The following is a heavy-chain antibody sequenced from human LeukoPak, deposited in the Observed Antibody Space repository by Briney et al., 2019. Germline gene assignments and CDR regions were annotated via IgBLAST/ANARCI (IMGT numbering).Heavy chain of an antibody. CDR1: GGSISSYY. D-gene: IGHD6-13*01. CDR2: IYYSGST. J-gene: IGHJ4*02. V-gene: IGHV4-59*01. CDR3: ARGSSWYPFDY. Sequence: SSETQSLTCTVSGGSISSYYWSWIRQPPGKGLEWIGYIYYSGSTNYNPSLKSRVTISVDTSKNQFSLKLSSVTAADTAVYYCARGSSWYPFDYWGQGTLVTVSS.